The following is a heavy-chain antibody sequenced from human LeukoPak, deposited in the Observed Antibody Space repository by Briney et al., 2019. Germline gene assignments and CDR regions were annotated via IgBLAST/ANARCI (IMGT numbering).Heavy chain of an antibody. Sequence: GSLRLSCAASGFTFSSYSMNWVRQAPGKGLEWVSYISSSSSTIYYADSVKGRFTISRDNAKNSLYLQMNSLRAEDTAVYYCARGYYYDSSGYPEEFDYWGQGTLVTVSS. CDR1: GFTFSSYS. J-gene: IGHJ4*02. CDR2: ISSSSSTI. V-gene: IGHV3-48*04. D-gene: IGHD3-22*01. CDR3: ARGYYYDSSGYPEEFDY.